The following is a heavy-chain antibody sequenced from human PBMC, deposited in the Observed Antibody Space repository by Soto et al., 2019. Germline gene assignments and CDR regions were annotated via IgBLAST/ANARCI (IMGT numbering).Heavy chain of an antibody. J-gene: IGHJ6*02. CDR2: IIPIFGTA. D-gene: IGHD3-22*01. V-gene: IGHV1-69*13. CDR3: VRDTYYYDSSGYYPNYGMDV. Sequence: SVKVSCKASGGTFSSYAISWVRQAPGQGLEWMGGIIPIFGTANYAQKFQGRVTITADESTSTAYMELSSLRSEDTAVYYCVRDTYYYDSSGYYPNYGMDVWGQGTTVTVSS. CDR1: GGTFSSYA.